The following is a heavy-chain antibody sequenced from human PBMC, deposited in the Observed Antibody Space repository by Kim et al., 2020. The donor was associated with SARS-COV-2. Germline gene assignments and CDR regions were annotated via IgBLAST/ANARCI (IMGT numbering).Heavy chain of an antibody. V-gene: IGHV3-7*01. Sequence: GSDKFYGDSVRGRFIISRDNAKNLLYLDMKKLRAEDTAVYYCVKGGGTLDDWGQGTLVTVSS. CDR2: GSDK. D-gene: IGHD3-16*01. J-gene: IGHJ4*02. CDR3: VKGGGTLDD.